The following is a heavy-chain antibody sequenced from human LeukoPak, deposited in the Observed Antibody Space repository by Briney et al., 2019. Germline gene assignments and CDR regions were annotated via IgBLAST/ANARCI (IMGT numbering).Heavy chain of an antibody. Sequence: GESLKISCKASGYSFINYWIVWVRQMPGKGLEFMGVVYPGDSDTRYSPSFQGQVTISADKSITTAYLQWSGLKASDTAMYYCARGRSVTMIDYWGQGTLVTVSS. V-gene: IGHV5-51*01. J-gene: IGHJ4*02. CDR2: VYPGDSDT. CDR1: GYSFINYW. D-gene: IGHD4-17*01. CDR3: ARGRSVTMIDY.